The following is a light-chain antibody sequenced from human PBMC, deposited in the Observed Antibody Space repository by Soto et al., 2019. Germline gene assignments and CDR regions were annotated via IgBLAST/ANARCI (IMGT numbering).Light chain of an antibody. CDR1: RSNIGTNY. Sequence: QSVLTQPPSASGTPGQRVTISCSGSRSNIGTNYVYWYQQLPGTAPKLVIYSTNKRPSGVPDRIFGSKSGTSASLAISGLRSDDEATYYCAAWDDSLSGPVFGGGTKLTVL. J-gene: IGLJ2*01. CDR3: AAWDDSLSGPV. CDR2: STN. V-gene: IGLV1-47*02.